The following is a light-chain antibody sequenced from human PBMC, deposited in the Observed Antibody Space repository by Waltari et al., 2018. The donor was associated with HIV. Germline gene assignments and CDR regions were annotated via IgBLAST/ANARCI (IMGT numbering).Light chain of an antibody. J-gene: IGLJ1*01. CDR1: TSDVGGYQY. CDR3: TSYTSRNTRV. V-gene: IGLV2-14*01. CDR2: EVT. Sequence: QSALTQPASVSGSPGQSITISCTGTTSDVGGYQYVSWYQQHPGKAPKLLIYEVTTRPSGVSCRVSGSKSVNTASLTISGLQAEDEADYFCTSYTSRNTRVFGTGTKVTVL.